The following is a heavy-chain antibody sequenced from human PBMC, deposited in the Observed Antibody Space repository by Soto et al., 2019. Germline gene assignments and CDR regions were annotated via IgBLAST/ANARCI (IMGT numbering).Heavy chain of an antibody. V-gene: IGHV3-33*01. Sequence: GGSLRLSCAASGFTFSSYGMHWVRQAPGKGLEWVAVIWYDGSNKYYADSVKGRFTISRDNSKNTLYLQMNILRAEDTAVYYGARDDGSLLWFGAKSNGMDVWGQGTTVTVSS. D-gene: IGHD3-10*01. CDR2: IWYDGSNK. J-gene: IGHJ6*02. CDR1: GFTFSSYG. CDR3: ARDDGSLLWFGAKSNGMDV.